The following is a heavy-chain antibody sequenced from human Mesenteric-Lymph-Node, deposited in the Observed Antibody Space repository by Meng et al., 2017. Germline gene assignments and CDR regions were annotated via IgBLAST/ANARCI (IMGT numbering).Heavy chain of an antibody. CDR2: ISSSSSYI. V-gene: IGHV3-21*01. CDR1: GFTFSSYS. CDR3: AVWFGESFDY. D-gene: IGHD3-10*01. Sequence: GESLKISCAASGFTFSSYSMNWVRQAPGKGLEWVSSISSSSSYIYYADSVKGRFTISRDNAKNSLYLQMNSLRAEDTAVYYCAVWFGESFDYWGQGTLVTVSS. J-gene: IGHJ4*02.